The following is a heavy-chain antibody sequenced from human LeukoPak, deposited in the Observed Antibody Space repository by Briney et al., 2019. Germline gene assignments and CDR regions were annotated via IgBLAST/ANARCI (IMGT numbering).Heavy chain of an antibody. CDR1: RFTFSRYA. D-gene: IGHD2-15*01. CDR2: ISGSGGRT. J-gene: IGHJ5*02. CDR3: AKDVSAGYCSGGSCPNWFDP. V-gene: IGHV3-23*01. Sequence: GSLRLSCAASRFTFSRYAMSWVRQAPGKGLEWISAISGSGGRTYYADSVKGRFTISSDNSKNTLYLQMNSLRAEDTAVYYCAKDVSAGYCSGGSCPNWFDPWGQGTLVTVSS.